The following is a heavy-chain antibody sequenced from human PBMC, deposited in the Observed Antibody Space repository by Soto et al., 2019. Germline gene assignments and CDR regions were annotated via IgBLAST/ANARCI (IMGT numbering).Heavy chain of an antibody. CDR2: IWNDGRKQ. CDR1: GFTFRTYG. V-gene: IGHV3-33*08. D-gene: IGHD6-19*01. J-gene: IGHJ4*02. Sequence: QVHLVESGGGVVQPGRSLRLSCAASGFTFRTYGMHWVRQAPGKGLEWVALIWNDGRKQSYADSVRGRFTLSRDNSKNTLLLEMNSLSAEDTAMYYCARGRWLVGDVTSLDYWGQGTQVTVSS. CDR3: ARGRWLVGDVTSLDY.